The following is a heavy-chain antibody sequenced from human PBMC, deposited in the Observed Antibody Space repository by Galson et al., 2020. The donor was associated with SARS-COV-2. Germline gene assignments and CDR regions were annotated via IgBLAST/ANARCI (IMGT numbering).Heavy chain of an antibody. CDR3: TATRAY. V-gene: IGHV3-74*01. J-gene: IGHJ4*02. Sequence: GESLKLSCAASGFTFSSYWMHWVRQAPGKGLVWVSRINSDGNNTSYADSVKGRFTISRDNAKNTLYLQMNRLRAEDTAVYYCTATRAYWGQGTLVTVSS. CDR2: INSDGNNT. D-gene: IGHD1-26*01. CDR1: GFTFSSYW.